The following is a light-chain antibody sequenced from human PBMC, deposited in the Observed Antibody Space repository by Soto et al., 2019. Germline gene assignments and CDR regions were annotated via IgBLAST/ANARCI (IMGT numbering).Light chain of an antibody. CDR1: QDIRNE. V-gene: IGKV1-6*01. Sequence: AIQMTQSPSSLSASVGGRVTITCRASQDIRNELGWYQQRPGKAPKLLIYAAYTLQSGVTSRFSASGSGTDFTLTISSLQPEDFATYYCLQDYNYPRTVGPGTKVEIK. CDR2: AAY. J-gene: IGKJ1*01. CDR3: LQDYNYPRT.